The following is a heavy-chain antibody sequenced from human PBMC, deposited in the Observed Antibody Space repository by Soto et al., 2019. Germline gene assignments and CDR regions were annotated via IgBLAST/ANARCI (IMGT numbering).Heavy chain of an antibody. D-gene: IGHD5-12*01. Sequence: SVKVSCKASGGTFSSYAISWVRQAPGQGLEWMGGIIPIFGTANYAQKFQGRVTITADESTSTAYMELSSLRSEDTAVYYCARDLFTYSGYDWTTFDYWGQGTLVTVSS. CDR3: ARDLFTYSGYDWTTFDY. CDR1: GGTFSSYA. CDR2: IIPIFGTA. J-gene: IGHJ4*02. V-gene: IGHV1-69*13.